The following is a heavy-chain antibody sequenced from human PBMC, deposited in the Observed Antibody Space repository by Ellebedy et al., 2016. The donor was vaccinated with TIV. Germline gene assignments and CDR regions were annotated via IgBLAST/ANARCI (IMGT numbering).Heavy chain of an antibody. CDR2: IWYDGSIQ. J-gene: IGHJ4*02. CDR1: GFTFSRSG. V-gene: IGHV3-33*01. Sequence: GESLKISCAASGFTFSRSGMHWVRQAPGKGLDWVAIIWYDGSIQYYADSVKGRFTISRDNSKNTLYLQMNSLRDEDTAAYFCATVRDGVWYADCWGQGTLVTVSS. CDR3: ATVRDGVWYADC. D-gene: IGHD6-19*01.